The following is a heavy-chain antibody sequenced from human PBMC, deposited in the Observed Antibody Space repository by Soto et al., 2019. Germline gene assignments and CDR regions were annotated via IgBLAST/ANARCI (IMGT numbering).Heavy chain of an antibody. V-gene: IGHV1-46*01. Sequence: GASVKVSCKASGYTFTSYYMHWVRQAPGRGLEWMGIINPSGGSTSYAQKFQGRVTMTRDTSTSTVYMELSSLRSEDTAVYYCARGTMVRGVIIWYFDLWGRGTLVTVSS. D-gene: IGHD3-10*01. CDR3: ARGTMVRGVIIWYFDL. CDR1: GYTFTSYY. CDR2: INPSGGST. J-gene: IGHJ2*01.